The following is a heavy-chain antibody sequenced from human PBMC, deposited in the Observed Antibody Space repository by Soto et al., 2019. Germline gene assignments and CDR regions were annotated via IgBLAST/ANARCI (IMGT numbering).Heavy chain of an antibody. V-gene: IGHV3-15*01. D-gene: IGHD3-16*01. J-gene: IGHJ3*02. Sequence: GGSLRLSCAASGFTFSNAWMSWVRQAPGKGLEWVGRIKSKTDGGTTDYAAPVKGRFTISRDDSKNTLYLQMNSLKTEDTAVYYCTTEGVAGEPHAFDIWGQGTMVTVSS. CDR3: TTEGVAGEPHAFDI. CDR2: IKSKTDGGTT. CDR1: GFTFSNAW.